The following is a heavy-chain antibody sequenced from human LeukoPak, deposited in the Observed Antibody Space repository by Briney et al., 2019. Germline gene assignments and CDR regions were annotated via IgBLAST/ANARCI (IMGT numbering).Heavy chain of an antibody. CDR1: GGSFSGYY. J-gene: IGHJ4*02. D-gene: IGHD6-13*01. CDR3: AREEAAAGTSYFDY. V-gene: IGHV4-59*01. CDR2: IYYSGST. Sequence: SETLSLTCAVYGGSFSGYYWSWIRQPPGKGLEWIGYIYYSGSTNYNPSLKSRVTISVDTSKNQFSLKLSSVTAADTAVYYCAREEAAAGTSYFDYWGQGTLVTVSS.